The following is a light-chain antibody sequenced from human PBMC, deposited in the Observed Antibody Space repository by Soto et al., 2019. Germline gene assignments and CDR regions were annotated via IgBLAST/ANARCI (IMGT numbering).Light chain of an antibody. V-gene: IGLV7-46*01. CDR3: LLSYDGADV. CDR1: TGGVTSGHY. CDR2: DTS. Sequence: QAVVTQEPSLTVSPGGTVTHTCGSSTGGVTSGHYPYWFQQKPGQAPRTLIYDTSDKHSWTPARFSGSLLGGKAALTLSGAQPEDEAEYYCLLSYDGADVFGSGTKLTVL. J-gene: IGLJ1*01.